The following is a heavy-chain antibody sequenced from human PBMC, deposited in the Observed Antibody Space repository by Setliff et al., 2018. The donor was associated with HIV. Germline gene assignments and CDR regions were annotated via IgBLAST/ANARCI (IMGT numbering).Heavy chain of an antibody. CDR3: ARGNNGYYYDSSGYYH. CDR1: GGSISSGSYY. D-gene: IGHD3-22*01. J-gene: IGHJ5*02. CDR2: IYTSGST. Sequence: PSETLSLTCTVSGGSISSGSYYWSWIRQPAGKGLEWIGHIYTSGSTNYNPSLKSRVTISVETSKSQFSLKLSYVTAADTAVYYCARGNNGYYYDSSGYYHWGQGTLVTVSS. V-gene: IGHV4-61*09.